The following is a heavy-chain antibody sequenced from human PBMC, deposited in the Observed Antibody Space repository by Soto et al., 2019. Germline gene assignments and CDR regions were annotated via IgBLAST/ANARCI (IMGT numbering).Heavy chain of an antibody. Sequence: GGSLRLSCAASGFTFDDYGMSWVRQAPGKGLEWVSGINWNGGSTGYADSVKGRFTISRDNAKNSLYLQMNGLRAEDTALYYCARPQGSGSYSPFDYWGQGTLVTVSS. J-gene: IGHJ4*02. CDR3: ARPQGSGSYSPFDY. V-gene: IGHV3-20*04. CDR1: GFTFDDYG. CDR2: INWNGGST. D-gene: IGHD3-10*01.